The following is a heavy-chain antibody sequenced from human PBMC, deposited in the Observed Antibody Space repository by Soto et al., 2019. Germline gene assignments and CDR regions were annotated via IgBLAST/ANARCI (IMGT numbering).Heavy chain of an antibody. V-gene: IGHV1-18*01. CDR1: GYTFTSYG. Sequence: ASLKVSCKASGYTFTSYGVNWVRQAPGQGLEWMGCISAYNANTNYAQKLQGRVTMTTDTSTSTAYMELRSLRSEDTAAYYCARDALNYYDSSGYHLEFDYWGQGTLVTVSS. CDR3: ARDALNYYDSSGYHLEFDY. CDR2: ISAYNANT. J-gene: IGHJ4*02. D-gene: IGHD3-22*01.